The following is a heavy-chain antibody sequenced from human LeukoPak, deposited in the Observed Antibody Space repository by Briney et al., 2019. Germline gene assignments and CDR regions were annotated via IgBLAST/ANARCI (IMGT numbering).Heavy chain of an antibody. CDR3: AKVATMVRGVITRGLYFDY. Sequence: GGTLRLSCAASGFTFSTYGMSWVRQAPGKGLEWVSAISGSGGSTYYADSVKGRFTISRDNSKNTLYLQMNSLRAEDTAVYYCAKVATMVRGVITRGLYFDYWGQGTLVTVSS. V-gene: IGHV3-23*01. CDR2: ISGSGGST. J-gene: IGHJ4*02. D-gene: IGHD3-10*01. CDR1: GFTFSTYG.